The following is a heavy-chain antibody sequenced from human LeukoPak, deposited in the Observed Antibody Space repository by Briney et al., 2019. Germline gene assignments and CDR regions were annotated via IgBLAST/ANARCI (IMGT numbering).Heavy chain of an antibody. V-gene: IGHV4-4*07. Sequence: SETLSLTCTASGGSISSYYWSWIRQPAGKGLEWIGRIYTSGSTNYNPSLKSRVTMSVDTSKNQFSLKLSSVTAADTAVYYCARDRSSGPYNWFDPWGQGTLVTVSS. CDR2: IYTSGST. D-gene: IGHD6-19*01. CDR3: ARDRSSGPYNWFDP. J-gene: IGHJ5*02. CDR1: GGSISSYY.